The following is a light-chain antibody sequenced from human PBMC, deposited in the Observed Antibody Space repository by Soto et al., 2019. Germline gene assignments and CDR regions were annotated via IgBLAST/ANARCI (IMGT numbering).Light chain of an antibody. CDR3: QQYTTYPYT. J-gene: IGKJ2*01. CDR2: DAS. Sequence: DIHITHSPSTLSASVGDRVTITCRASQSVTNWLAWYQQKPGKAPNLLIYDASRLQSGIPSRFSGSGSGTEFTLTISSLQPDDFATYYCQQYTTYPYTFGQGTK. CDR1: QSVTNW. V-gene: IGKV1-5*01.